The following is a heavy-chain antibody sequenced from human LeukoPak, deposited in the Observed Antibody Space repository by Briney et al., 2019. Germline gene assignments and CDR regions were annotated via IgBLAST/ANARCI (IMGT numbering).Heavy chain of an antibody. CDR3: ARGDCSSTSCYGFDY. J-gene: IGHJ4*02. CDR1: GGSISSGSYY. D-gene: IGHD2-2*01. Sequence: SEALSLTCTVSGGSISSGSYYWSWTRQPAGKGLEWIGRIYTSGTTNYNPSLKSRVTVSVDTSKNQFSLKLSSVTAADTAVYYCARGDCSSTSCYGFDYWGQGALVTVSS. V-gene: IGHV4-61*02. CDR2: IYTSGTT.